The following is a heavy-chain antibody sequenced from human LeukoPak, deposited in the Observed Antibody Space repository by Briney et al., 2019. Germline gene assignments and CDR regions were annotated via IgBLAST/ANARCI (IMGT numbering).Heavy chain of an antibody. V-gene: IGHV4-59*12. J-gene: IGHJ4*02. CDR1: GGSISSYY. CDR3: ARAGVAARHFDY. Sequence: SETLSLTCTVSGGSISSYYWSWIRQPPGKGLEWIGYIYHSGSTYYNPSLKSRVTISVDRSKNQFSLKLSSVTAADTAVYYCARAGVAARHFDYWGQGTLVTVSS. CDR2: IYHSGST. D-gene: IGHD6-6*01.